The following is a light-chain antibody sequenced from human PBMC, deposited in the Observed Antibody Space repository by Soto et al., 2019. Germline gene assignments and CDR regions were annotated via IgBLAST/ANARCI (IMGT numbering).Light chain of an antibody. CDR3: SSYAASNNLGV. V-gene: IGLV2-8*01. J-gene: IGLJ2*01. Sequence: QSALTQRPSASGSPGQAVTISCIGTSSDVGGYNYVSWYQQHPGKAPKLMIYEVSKRPSGVPDRFSGSKSGNTASLTVSGLQAEDEADYYCSSYAASNNLGVFGGGTKVTVL. CDR2: EVS. CDR1: SSDVGGYNY.